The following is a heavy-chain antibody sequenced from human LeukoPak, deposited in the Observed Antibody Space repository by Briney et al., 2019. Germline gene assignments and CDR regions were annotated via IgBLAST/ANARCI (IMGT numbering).Heavy chain of an antibody. Sequence: SGGSLRLSCAASGFTFSSYAMSWVRQAPGKGREWVSAISGSGCSTYYADSVKGRFTISGDNSKNTLYLQMNSLRAEDTAVYYCAKDTRYCSSTSCYTFDYWGQGTLVTVSS. D-gene: IGHD2-2*02. CDR3: AKDTRYCSSTSCYTFDY. CDR2: ISGSGCST. J-gene: IGHJ4*02. V-gene: IGHV3-23*01. CDR1: GFTFSSYA.